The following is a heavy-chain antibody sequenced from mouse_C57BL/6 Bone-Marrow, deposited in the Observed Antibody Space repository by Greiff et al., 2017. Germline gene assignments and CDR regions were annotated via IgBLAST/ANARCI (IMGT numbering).Heavy chain of an antibody. CDR2: INPNNGGT. J-gene: IGHJ3*01. CDR1: GYTFTDYN. V-gene: IGHV1-18*01. CDR3: ARPMDGAY. Sequence: VQLQQSGPELVKPGASVKIPCTASGYTFTDYNMDWVKQSHGKSLEWIGDINPNNGGTFYNQKFKGKATLTVDKSSSTAYMELRSLTSEDTAVYYCARPMDGAYWGQGTLVTVSA.